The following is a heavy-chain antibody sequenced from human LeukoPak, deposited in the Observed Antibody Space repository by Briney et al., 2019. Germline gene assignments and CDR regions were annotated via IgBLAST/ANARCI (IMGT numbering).Heavy chain of an antibody. D-gene: IGHD2-2*01. V-gene: IGHV4-30-4*01. CDR1: GGSISSGDYY. CDR3: ARGHSVVPAALLFDY. J-gene: IGHJ4*02. Sequence: PSQTLSLTCTVSGGSISSGDYYWSWIRQPPGKGLEWIGYIYYSGSTYYNPSLKSRVTISVDTSKNQFSLKLSSVTAADTAVYYCARGHSVVPAALLFDYWGQGTLVTVSS. CDR2: IYYSGST.